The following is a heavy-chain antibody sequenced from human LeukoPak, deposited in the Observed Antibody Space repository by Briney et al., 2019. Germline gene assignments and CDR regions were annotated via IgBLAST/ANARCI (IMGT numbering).Heavy chain of an antibody. CDR2: INSDGSST. V-gene: IGHV3-74*01. CDR3: ARDRKGDYDILTGYFDY. J-gene: IGHJ4*02. CDR1: GFTFSSYW. D-gene: IGHD3-9*01. Sequence: GGSLRLSCAASGFTFSSYWMHWVRQAPGKGLMWVSRINSDGSSTSYADSVKGRFTISRDNARNTLYLQMNNLRAEDTAVYYCARDRKGDYDILTGYFDYWGQGTLVTVSS.